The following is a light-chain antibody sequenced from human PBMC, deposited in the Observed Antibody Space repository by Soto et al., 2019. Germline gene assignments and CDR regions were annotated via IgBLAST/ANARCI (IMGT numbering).Light chain of an antibody. CDR2: TAP. CDR1: QTISSL. Sequence: DIQMTQPASTPSGSVGDTVTITRRPSQTISSLLAWYQQKPGKAPKLLNYTAPTLTRVVPSCISGSGSGTEFSLTTSSLQPDDFATDYCQHYNSYSEALGKGTKV. V-gene: IGKV1-5*03. J-gene: IGKJ1*01. CDR3: QHYNSYSEA.